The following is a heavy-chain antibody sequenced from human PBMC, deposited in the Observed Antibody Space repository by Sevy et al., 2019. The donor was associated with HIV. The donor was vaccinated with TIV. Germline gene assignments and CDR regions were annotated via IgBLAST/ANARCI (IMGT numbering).Heavy chain of an antibody. D-gene: IGHD6-19*01. CDR2: IRGSSGSYMP. J-gene: IGHJ4*02. CDR3: VRISSGWYPILDY. CDR1: GFTFSIFD. Sequence: GGSLRLSCAASGFTFSIFDLDWVRQAPGKGLEWVSYIRGSSGSYMPYYEDSVKGRFTISRDNSKNTLYVQMSSLRAEDTAVYYCVRISSGWYPILDYWGQGTLVTVSS. V-gene: IGHV3-64*05.